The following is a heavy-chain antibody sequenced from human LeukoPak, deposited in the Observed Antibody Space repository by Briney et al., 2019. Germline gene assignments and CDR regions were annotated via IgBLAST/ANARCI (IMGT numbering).Heavy chain of an antibody. CDR3: ATDATGRAIIDD. CDR1: GHTLTELS. J-gene: IGHJ4*02. CDR2: LDPEDGEI. Sequence: ASVTVSCKVSGHTLTELSMLWLRQAPGKGLEWMGRLDPEDGEIIYAQKFQGRVTLTEDTSTDTAYMELSSLRSEDTAVYYCATDATGRAIIDDWGQGTPATVSS. D-gene: IGHD1-1*01. V-gene: IGHV1-24*01.